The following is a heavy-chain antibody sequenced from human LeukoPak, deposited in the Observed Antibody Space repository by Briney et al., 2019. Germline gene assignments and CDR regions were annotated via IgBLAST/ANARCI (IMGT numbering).Heavy chain of an antibody. D-gene: IGHD3-22*01. V-gene: IGHV1-69*04. CDR1: GGTFSSYA. Sequence: SVKVSCKASGGTFSSYAISWVRQAPGQGLEWMGRIIPILGIANYAQKFQGRVTITADKSTSTAYMELSSLRSEDTAVYYCARGGLYYYDSSGYLIDYWGQGTLVTVSS. CDR3: ARGGLYYYDSSGYLIDY. J-gene: IGHJ4*02. CDR2: IIPILGIA.